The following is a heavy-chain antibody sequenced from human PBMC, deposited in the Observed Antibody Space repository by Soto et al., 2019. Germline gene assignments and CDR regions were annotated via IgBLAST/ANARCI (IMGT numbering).Heavy chain of an antibody. J-gene: IGHJ4*02. V-gene: IGHV4-59*11. D-gene: IGHD7-27*01. CDR3: TRANWYSEH. CDR2: IYYNGNT. CDR1: GGSISNHY. Sequence: QVQLQESGPGLVKPSETLSLTCSVSGGSISNHYWSWIRQPPGKGLEWIGYIYYNGNTNYNPSLKSRVTMSVDTSSNPLSLKLTTVTAADTAVYYCTRANWYSEHWGQGPLVTVSS.